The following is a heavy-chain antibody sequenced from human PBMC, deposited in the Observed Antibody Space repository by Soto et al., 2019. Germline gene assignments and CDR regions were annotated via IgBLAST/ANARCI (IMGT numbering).Heavy chain of an antibody. CDR3: ARGPGHQETYYYDSSGYYYFDY. Sequence: SVKVSCKASGGTFSSYAISWVRQAPGQGPEWMGGIIPIFGTANYAQKFQGRVTITADESTSTAYMELSSLRSEDTAVYYCARGPGHQETYYYDSSGYYYFDYWGQGTLVTVSS. CDR1: GGTFSSYA. CDR2: IIPIFGTA. D-gene: IGHD3-22*01. J-gene: IGHJ4*02. V-gene: IGHV1-69*13.